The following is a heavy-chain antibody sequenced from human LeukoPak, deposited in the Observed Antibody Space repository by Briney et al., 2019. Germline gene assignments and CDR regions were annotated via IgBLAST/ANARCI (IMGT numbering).Heavy chain of an antibody. CDR2: ISYDGSNK. V-gene: IGHV3-30-3*01. D-gene: IGHD2-2*01. CDR1: GFTFSSYA. Sequence: PGGSLRLSCAASGFTFSSYAMHGVRQAPGKGLECVAVISYDGSNKYYADSVKGRFTISRDNSKNTLYLQMNSLRAEDTAVYYCARVDQLLSGNFDYWGQGTLVTVSS. CDR3: ARVDQLLSGNFDY. J-gene: IGHJ4*02.